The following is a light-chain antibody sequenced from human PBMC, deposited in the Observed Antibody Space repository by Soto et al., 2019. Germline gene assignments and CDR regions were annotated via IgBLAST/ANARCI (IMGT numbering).Light chain of an antibody. CDR2: GAS. J-gene: IGKJ4*01. V-gene: IGKV3-20*01. Sequence: IVLTQAPGTLSLSPGERATLSCRASQSVSSNFLAWYQEKLGQAPRLLIYGASKRATGIPDRFSGSGSGTDFTLTISCLQSEDFATYYCQQYYSYPLTFGGGTNVDIK. CDR3: QQYYSYPLT. CDR1: QSVSSNF.